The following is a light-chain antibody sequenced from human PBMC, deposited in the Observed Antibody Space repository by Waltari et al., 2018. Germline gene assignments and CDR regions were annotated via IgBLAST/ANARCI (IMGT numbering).Light chain of an antibody. CDR3: CSYAGRNIWV. CDR1: SSDVGFYNL. V-gene: IGLV2-23*02. Sequence: QSALTQPASVSGSPGQPIPISCTGTSSDVGFYNLVYWYQQHPDKAPKLMVYEVSERPSGVSTRFSGSKSGNTASLTISGLQAEDEADYYCCSYAGRNIWVFGGGTKVTVL. CDR2: EVS. J-gene: IGLJ3*02.